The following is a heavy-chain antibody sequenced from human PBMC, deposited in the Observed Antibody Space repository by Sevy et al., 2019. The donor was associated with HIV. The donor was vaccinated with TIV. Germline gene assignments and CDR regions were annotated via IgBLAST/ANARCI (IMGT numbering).Heavy chain of an antibody. Sequence: GGSLRLSCAASGFTFSDYYMTWVRQAPGKGPEWVASINRDGSEKFHVDSVKGRFTISRDNMKKSLFLQMNSLRVEDTAVYYCLRGGGGYWGQEILVTVSS. CDR2: INRDGSEK. J-gene: IGHJ4*02. CDR1: GFTFSDYY. V-gene: IGHV3-7*01. CDR3: LRGGGGY. D-gene: IGHD2-15*01.